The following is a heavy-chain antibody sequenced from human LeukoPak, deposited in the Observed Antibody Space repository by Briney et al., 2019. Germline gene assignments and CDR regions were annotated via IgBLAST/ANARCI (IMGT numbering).Heavy chain of an antibody. Sequence: GGSLRLSCAASGFTFSSYSIHWVRQAPGKGLDWVAVISYDGSSKYYSDSVKGRFTISRDNSQNTLYLQMNSLTTEDTARYYCARGGLVVPATPSFDSWGQGTLVTVSS. D-gene: IGHD2-15*01. V-gene: IGHV3-30-3*01. CDR1: GFTFSSYS. J-gene: IGHJ4*02. CDR3: ARGGLVVPATPSFDS. CDR2: ISYDGSSK.